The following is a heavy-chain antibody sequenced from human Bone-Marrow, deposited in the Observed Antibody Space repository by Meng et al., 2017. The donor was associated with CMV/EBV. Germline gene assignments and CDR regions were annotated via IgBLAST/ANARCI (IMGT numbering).Heavy chain of an antibody. J-gene: IGHJ5*02. V-gene: IGHV4-34*01. CDR3: ARSGGAVFS. Sequence: QVRLQQWGAGLLKPSETLSLTCAVYGGSFSDSFWTWNPQPPGKGLEWIGEINHFGTTDYNPSLKRRVAMSVDTSKNQFSLNLTSVTAADTAVYFCARSGGAVFSWGQGTLVTVSS. CDR1: GGSFSDSF. D-gene: IGHD6-19*01. CDR2: INHFGTT.